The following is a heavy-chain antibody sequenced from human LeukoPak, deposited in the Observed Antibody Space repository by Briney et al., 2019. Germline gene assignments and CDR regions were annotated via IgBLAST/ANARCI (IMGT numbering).Heavy chain of an antibody. J-gene: IGHJ4*02. CDR1: GFTFDDYA. CDR2: ISWNSGSI. CDR3: AKDFRCSSTSCYVFDY. V-gene: IGHV3-9*01. D-gene: IGHD2-2*01. Sequence: GGSLRLSCAASGFTFDDYAMHWVRQAPGKGLEWVSGISWNSGSIGYADSVKGRFTISRGNAKNSLYLQMNSLRAEDTALYYCAKDFRCSSTSCYVFDYWGQGTLVTVSS.